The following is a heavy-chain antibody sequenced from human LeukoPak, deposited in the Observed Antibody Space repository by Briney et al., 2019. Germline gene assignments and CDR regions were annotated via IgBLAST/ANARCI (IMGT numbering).Heavy chain of an antibody. D-gene: IGHD5-12*01. V-gene: IGHV4-59*01. J-gene: IGHJ4*02. CDR2: IYYSGST. CDR3: ARSSGYDIDY. CDR1: GGSISSYY. Sequence: ASETLFLTCTVSGGSISSYYWSWIRQPPGKGLEWIGYIYYSGSTNYNPSLKSRVTISVDTSKNQFSLKLSSVTAADTAVYYCARSSGYDIDYWGQGTLVTVSS.